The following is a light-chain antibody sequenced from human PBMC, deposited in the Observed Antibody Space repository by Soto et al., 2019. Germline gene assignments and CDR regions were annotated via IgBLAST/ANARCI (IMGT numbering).Light chain of an antibody. V-gene: IGKV3-15*01. Sequence: TQSPGTVSLSQGEKATLSCRGSESVSSSHFAWYQHKPGQAPRRLFYDASTRATCIPARLNGSGSRTEFTLTISSLQSEDFAVYYCQHSPGWPITFGQGTRLEIK. J-gene: IGKJ5*01. CDR1: ESVSSSH. CDR3: QHSPGWPIT. CDR2: DAS.